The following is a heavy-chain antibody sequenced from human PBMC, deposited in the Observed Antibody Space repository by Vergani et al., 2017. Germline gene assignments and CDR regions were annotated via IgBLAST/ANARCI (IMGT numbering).Heavy chain of an antibody. V-gene: IGHV1-69*01. CDR1: GGTFSSYA. Sequence: QVQLVQSGAEVKKPGSSVKVSCKASGGTFSSYAISWVRQAPGQGLELMGGIIPIFGTANYAQKFQGRVTITAAESTSTAYMELSSLRSEDAAVYYCARDLMSGIAARPRYAFDIWGQGTMVTVSS. D-gene: IGHD6-6*01. CDR2: IIPIFGTA. J-gene: IGHJ3*02. CDR3: ARDLMSGIAARPRYAFDI.